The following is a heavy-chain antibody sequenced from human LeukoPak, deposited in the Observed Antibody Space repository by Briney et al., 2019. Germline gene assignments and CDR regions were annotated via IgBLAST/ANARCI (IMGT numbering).Heavy chain of an antibody. D-gene: IGHD4-17*01. CDR1: GFTFSSYG. V-gene: IGHV3-30*02. Sequence: GGSLRLSCVASGFTFSSYGMHWVRQAPGKGLEWVAFLGYDGSNKYYADSVKGRFTISRDNSKSTLYLQMHSLRPEDTAMYYCAKSRYGDEVDYWGQGTLVTVSS. CDR3: AKSRYGDEVDY. J-gene: IGHJ4*02. CDR2: LGYDGSNK.